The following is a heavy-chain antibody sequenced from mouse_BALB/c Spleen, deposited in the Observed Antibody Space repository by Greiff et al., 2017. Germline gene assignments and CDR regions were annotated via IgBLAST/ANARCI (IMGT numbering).Heavy chain of an antibody. CDR1: GYSITSDYA. CDR3: ASEGTTVPFAY. CDR2: ISYSGST. Sequence: DVQLQESGPGLVKPSQSLSLTCTVTGYSITSDYAWNWIRQFPGNKLEWMGYISYSGSTSYNPSLKSRISITRDTSKNQFFLQLNSVTTEDTATYYCASEGTTVPFAYWGQGTLVTVSA. D-gene: IGHD1-1*01. J-gene: IGHJ3*01. V-gene: IGHV3-2*02.